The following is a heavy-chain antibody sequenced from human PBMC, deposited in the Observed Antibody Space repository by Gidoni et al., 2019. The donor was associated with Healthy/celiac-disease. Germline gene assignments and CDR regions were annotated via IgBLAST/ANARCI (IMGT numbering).Heavy chain of an antibody. CDR3: ARHGRFLEWLLFVDYYGMDV. Sequence: QLQLQDSGPGLVKPSEPLSLTCTVSVGSLSSSRYYWGWIRQPPGKGLEWIGSIYYSGSTYYNQSLKSRVTIYVDTSKNQFSLKLSSVTAAETAVYYCARHGRFLEWLLFVDYYGMDVWGQGTTVTVSS. J-gene: IGHJ6*02. D-gene: IGHD3-3*01. V-gene: IGHV4-39*01. CDR1: VGSLSSSRYY. CDR2: IYYSGST.